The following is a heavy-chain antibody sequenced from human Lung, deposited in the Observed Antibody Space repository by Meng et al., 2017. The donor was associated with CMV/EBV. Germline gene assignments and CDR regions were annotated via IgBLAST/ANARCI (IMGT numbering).Heavy chain of an antibody. Sequence: GGSXRLXXAASGFTISSSFMTWVRQAPGKGLEWVSLIYDTGDRYFAASVKGRFTMSRDNSRNTLYLQMSSLRAEDTAVYYCARVVRDWPQGFADSWGQGTLVTVSS. J-gene: IGHJ4*02. CDR3: ARVVRDWPQGFADS. CDR2: IYDTGDR. D-gene: IGHD2-21*02. CDR1: GFTISSSF. V-gene: IGHV3-53*01.